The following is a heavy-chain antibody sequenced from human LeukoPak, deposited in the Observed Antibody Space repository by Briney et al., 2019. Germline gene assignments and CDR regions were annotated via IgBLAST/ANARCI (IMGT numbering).Heavy chain of an antibody. CDR1: GYTFTSYD. CDR2: MNPNSGNT. D-gene: IGHD2-2*01. Sequence: ASLKVSCKASGYTFTSYDINWVRQATGQGLEWMGWMNPNSGNTGYAQKFQGRVTMTRNTSISTAYMELSSLRSEDTAVYYCARGFVRYCSSTSCQNWFDPWGQGTLVTVSS. V-gene: IGHV1-8*01. CDR3: ARGFVRYCSSTSCQNWFDP. J-gene: IGHJ5*02.